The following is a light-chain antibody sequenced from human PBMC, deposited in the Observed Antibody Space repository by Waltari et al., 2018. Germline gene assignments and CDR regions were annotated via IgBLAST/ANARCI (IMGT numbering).Light chain of an antibody. CDR1: QSLLHSDGYTY. CDR2: LGS. CDR3: MQDLQTPAT. V-gene: IGKV2-28*01. J-gene: IGKJ5*01. Sequence: EIVMTQTPLSLSITPGEQASISCRSSQSLLHSDGYTYLYWFLQKARQSSPRLIYLGSNRASVVPDRFRGSGSGTDFTLKIRGVEAEDVGVYYCMQDLQTPATFGQGTRLEIK.